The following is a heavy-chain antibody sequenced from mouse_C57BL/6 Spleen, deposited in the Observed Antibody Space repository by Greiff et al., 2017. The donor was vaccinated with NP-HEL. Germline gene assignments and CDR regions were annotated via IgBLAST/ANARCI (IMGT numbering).Heavy chain of an antibody. Sequence: QVQLKESGAELVKPGASVKISCKASGYAFSSYWMNWVKQRPGKGLEWIGQIYPGDGDTNYNGKFKGKATLTADKSSSTAYMQLSSLTSEDSAVYFCARSTGSLYYYAMDYWGQGTSVTVSS. CDR3: ARSTGSLYYYAMDY. J-gene: IGHJ4*01. CDR1: GYAFSSYW. V-gene: IGHV1-80*01. D-gene: IGHD1-1*01. CDR2: IYPGDGDT.